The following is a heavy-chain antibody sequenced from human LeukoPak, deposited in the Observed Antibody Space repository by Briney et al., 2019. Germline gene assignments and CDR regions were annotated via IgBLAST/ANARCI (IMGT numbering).Heavy chain of an antibody. V-gene: IGHV4-31*03. CDR3: ARGQEGRNYDSSGYYTYYFDY. CDR1: GGSISSGGYY. J-gene: IGHJ4*02. CDR2: IYYSGST. Sequence: SQTLSLTCTVSGGSISSGGYYWSWIRQHPGKGLEWIGYIYYSGSTYYNPSLKSRVTISVDTSKNQFSLKLSSVTAADTAVYYCARGQEGRNYDSSGYYTYYFDYWGQGTLVTVSS. D-gene: IGHD3-22*01.